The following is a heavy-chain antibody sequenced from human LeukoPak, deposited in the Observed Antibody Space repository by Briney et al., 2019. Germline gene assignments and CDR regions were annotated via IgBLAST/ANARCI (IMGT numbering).Heavy chain of an antibody. CDR1: GFTFDDYA. J-gene: IGHJ4*02. CDR3: AKGALQRYSAAAVDY. D-gene: IGHD6-13*01. Sequence: PGRSLRLSCAASGFTFDDYAMHWVRQAPGKGLEWVSGISWNSGSIGYADSVKGRFTISRDNAKNSLYLQMNSLRAEDTALYYCAKGALQRYSAAAVDYRGQGTLVTVSS. V-gene: IGHV3-9*01. CDR2: ISWNSGSI.